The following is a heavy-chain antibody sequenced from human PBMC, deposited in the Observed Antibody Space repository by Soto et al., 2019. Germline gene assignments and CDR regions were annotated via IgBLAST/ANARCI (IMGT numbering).Heavy chain of an antibody. CDR3: ASSYYYDSSGYHNYGMDV. J-gene: IGHJ6*02. D-gene: IGHD3-22*01. Sequence: ASVKVSCKASGYTFTSYGISWVRQAPGQGLEWMGWISAYNGNTNYAQKLQGRVTMTTDTSTSTAYMELRSLRSDDTAVYYCASSYYYDSSGYHNYGMDVWGQGTTVTVSS. V-gene: IGHV1-18*01. CDR1: GYTFTSYG. CDR2: ISAYNGNT.